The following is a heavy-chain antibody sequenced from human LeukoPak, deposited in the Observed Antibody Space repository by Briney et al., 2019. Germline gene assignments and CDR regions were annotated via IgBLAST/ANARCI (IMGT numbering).Heavy chain of an antibody. D-gene: IGHD6-13*01. CDR2: IIPIFGTA. J-gene: IGHJ5*02. CDR1: GGTFSSYA. Sequence: VASVKLSCTASGGTFSSYAISWVRQAPGQGLEWVGGIIPIFGTANYAQKFQGRVTITADESTSTAYVELSSLRSEDTAVYYCARGPQELVGPRYNGFDPWGQGTLVTVSS. CDR3: ARGPQELVGPRYNGFDP. V-gene: IGHV1-69*01.